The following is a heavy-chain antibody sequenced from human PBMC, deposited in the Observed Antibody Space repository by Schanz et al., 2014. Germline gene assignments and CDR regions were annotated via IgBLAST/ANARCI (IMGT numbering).Heavy chain of an antibody. CDR1: GYSFTPFP. D-gene: IGHD6-25*01. CDR3: ARGQRRTIGRPFGP. Sequence: QVQLVQSWAEVKGPGASVKVSCKASGYSFTPFPIHWVRQAPGQRLEWMGWINAGTGNTEYSQKFQGRVTITADRSTSTAYMELSSLRSEDTAVYYCARGQRRTIGRPFGPWGQGTLVTVSS. V-gene: IGHV1-3*01. J-gene: IGHJ5*02. CDR2: INAGTGNT.